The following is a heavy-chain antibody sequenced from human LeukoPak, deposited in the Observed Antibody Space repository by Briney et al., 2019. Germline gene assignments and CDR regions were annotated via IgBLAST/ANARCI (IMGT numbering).Heavy chain of an antibody. J-gene: IGHJ5*01. V-gene: IGHV4-39*01. CDR2: IYFSGST. CDR3: ARLHYYDSSGNYYGANWFDS. CDR1: GGSISSSGYY. D-gene: IGHD3-22*01. Sequence: RSSETLSLTCAVSGGSISSSGYYWAWIRQPPGKGLEWIGSIYFSGSTYYNPSLKSRVTISVDTSKNQFSLQLRSVTAADTAVYYCARLHYYDSSGNYYGANWFDSWGQGTLVTVSS.